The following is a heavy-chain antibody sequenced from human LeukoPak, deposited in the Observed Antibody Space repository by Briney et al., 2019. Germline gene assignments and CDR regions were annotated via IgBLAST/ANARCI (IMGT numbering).Heavy chain of an antibody. CDR1: VFTFSSYG. Sequence: PGSSQRLSCAASVFTFSSYGIHWVPGAPGKGLEWVAVISYDGSNEYYADSVKGRFTSFRDNSKNTLYLQMNSLRAEDTAVYYCAKSDWFDPWGQGTLVTVSS. CDR3: AKSDWFDP. V-gene: IGHV3-30*18. J-gene: IGHJ5*02. CDR2: ISYDGSNE.